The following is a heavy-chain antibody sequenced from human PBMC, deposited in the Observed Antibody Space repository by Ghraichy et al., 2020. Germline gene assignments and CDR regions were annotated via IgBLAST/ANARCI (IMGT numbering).Heavy chain of an antibody. CDR1: GYTFTSYG. CDR3: ARVPSPQLSIPHYYYYYGMDV. J-gene: IGHJ6*02. Sequence: ASVKVSCKASGYTFTSYGISWVRQAPGQGLEWMGWISAYNGNTNYAQKLQGRVTMTTDTSTSTAYMELRSLRSDDTAVYYCARVPSPQLSIPHYYYYYGMDVWGQGTTVTVSS. CDR2: ISAYNGNT. V-gene: IGHV1-18*04. D-gene: IGHD5-18*01.